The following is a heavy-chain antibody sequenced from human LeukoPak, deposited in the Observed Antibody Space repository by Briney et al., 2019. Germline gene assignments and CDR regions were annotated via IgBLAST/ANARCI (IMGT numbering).Heavy chain of an antibody. CDR2: ISGSGENT. CDR1: RLTFSNFA. CDR3: AKGSTYFYGSGTTDDAFDI. Sequence: GGSLRLSCGASRLTFSNFAMTWIRQAPGKGLEGVSAISGSGENTHYADSVQGRFIISRDNSKKTMYLQMNSLRGEDTAVYYCAKGSTYFYGSGTTDDAFDIWGQGTMVTVSS. V-gene: IGHV3-23*01. J-gene: IGHJ3*02. D-gene: IGHD3-10*01.